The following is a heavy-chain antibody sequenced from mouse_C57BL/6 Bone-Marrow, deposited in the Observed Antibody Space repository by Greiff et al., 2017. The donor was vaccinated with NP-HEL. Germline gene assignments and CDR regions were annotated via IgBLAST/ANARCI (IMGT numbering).Heavy chain of an antibody. Sequence: EVQGVESGGGLVQPGGSLKLSCAASGFTFSDYYMYWVRQTPEKRLEWVAYISNGGGSTYYPDTVKGRFTISRDNAKNTLYLQMSRLKSEDTAMYYCARQGFYYYGSSYYAMDYWGQGTSVTVSS. D-gene: IGHD1-1*01. J-gene: IGHJ4*01. CDR2: ISNGGGST. CDR1: GFTFSDYY. V-gene: IGHV5-12*01. CDR3: ARQGFYYYGSSYYAMDY.